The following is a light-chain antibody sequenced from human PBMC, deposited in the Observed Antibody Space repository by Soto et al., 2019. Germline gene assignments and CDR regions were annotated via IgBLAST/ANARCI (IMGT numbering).Light chain of an antibody. CDR3: SSYTSSCTLGL. Sequence: QSALTQPASVSGSPGQSITISCTGTSSDIGGYNYVSWYQQHPGRAPKLMIYDVKNRPSGVSNRFSGSKSGNTASLTISGLQAEDEADYYCSSYTSSCTLGLFGGGTQLTVL. CDR1: SSDIGGYNY. V-gene: IGLV2-14*01. J-gene: IGLJ2*01. CDR2: DVK.